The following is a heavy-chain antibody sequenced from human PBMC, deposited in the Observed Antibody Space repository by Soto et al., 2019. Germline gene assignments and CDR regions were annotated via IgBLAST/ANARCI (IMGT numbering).Heavy chain of an antibody. CDR1: GFTVSSNY. V-gene: IGHV3-53*04. CDR3: GGGGRVCSGFRHFDY. CDR2: IYSGGST. J-gene: IGHJ4*02. D-gene: IGHD3-10*02. Sequence: EVQLVESGGGLVQPGGSLRLSCAASGFTVSSNYMSWVRQAPGKGLEWVSVIYSGGSTYYADSVKGRFTISRHNSKNTLYLQMNSPRAEGTAGEYLGGGGRVCSGFRHFDYWGQGTLVTVSS.